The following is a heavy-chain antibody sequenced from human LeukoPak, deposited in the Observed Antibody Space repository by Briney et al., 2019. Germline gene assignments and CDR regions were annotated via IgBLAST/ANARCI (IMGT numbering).Heavy chain of an antibody. J-gene: IGHJ4*02. CDR1: GGSLSSYY. V-gene: IGHV4-4*07. CDR2: IYTCGST. CDR3: ARGSGYTYGYPFDS. D-gene: IGHD5-18*01. Sequence: SETLSLTCTVSGGSLSSYYWSWIRQPAGKGLEGIGRIYTCGSTNYNPSLKSRGTMSLDTSKSQSSLKLSSVTAADTVVYCCARGSGYTYGYPFDSWGQGTLVSVSS.